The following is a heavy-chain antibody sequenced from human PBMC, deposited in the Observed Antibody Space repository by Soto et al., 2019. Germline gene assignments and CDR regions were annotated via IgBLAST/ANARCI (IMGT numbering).Heavy chain of an antibody. CDR1: GFTISGHW. D-gene: IGHD1-26*01. CDR3: ARSYRGTYGCFAP. J-gene: IGHJ5*02. Sequence: EVQLVESGGGLVQPGGSLRLSCAASGFTISGHWMHWVRQVPGKGLVWVSRINSEGSSTSYADSVKGRFIISRDNAKNTLFLQMNSLRAEDTAVYYCARSYRGTYGCFAPWGQGTVVTVSS. V-gene: IGHV3-74*01. CDR2: INSEGSST.